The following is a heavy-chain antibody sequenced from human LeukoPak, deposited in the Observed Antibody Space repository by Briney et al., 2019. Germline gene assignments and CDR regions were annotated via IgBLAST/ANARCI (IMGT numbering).Heavy chain of an antibody. V-gene: IGHV1-69*01. Sequence: SVKVSCEASGGTFSSYAISWVRQAPGQGLEWMGGIIPIFGTANYAQKFQGRVTITADESTSTAYMELSSLRSEDTAVYYCATGVVTYYYYYYMDVWGKGTTVTVSS. J-gene: IGHJ6*03. D-gene: IGHD3-3*01. CDR3: ATGVVTYYYYYYMDV. CDR1: GGTFSSYA. CDR2: IIPIFGTA.